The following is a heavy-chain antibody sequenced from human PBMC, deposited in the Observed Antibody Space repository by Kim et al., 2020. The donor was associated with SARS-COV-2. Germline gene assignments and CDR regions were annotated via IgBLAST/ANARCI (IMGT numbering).Heavy chain of an antibody. CDR3: ASEPDRLVTGYSSPTLPPDY. V-gene: IGHV3-30*07. Sequence: RFTISRDNSKNTLYLQMNSLRAEDTAVYYCASEPDRLVTGYSSPTLPPDYWGQGTLVTVSS. D-gene: IGHD6-13*01. J-gene: IGHJ4*02.